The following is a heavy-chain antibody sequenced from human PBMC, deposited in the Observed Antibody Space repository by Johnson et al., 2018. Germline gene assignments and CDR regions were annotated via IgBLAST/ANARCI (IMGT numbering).Heavy chain of an antibody. V-gene: IGHV3-9*01. CDR2: ISWNSGSI. Sequence: EVQLVESGGGLAQPGRSLRLSCAASGFTFDDYAMHWVRQAPGKGLEWVSGISWNSGSIGYADSVQGRFTIPRDNAKNSLYLQMNSLRGEDTALYYCARAGNYGSGSWTYYYYMDVWGKGTTVTVSS. J-gene: IGHJ6*03. CDR3: ARAGNYGSGSWTYYYYMDV. CDR1: GFTFDDYA. D-gene: IGHD3-10*01.